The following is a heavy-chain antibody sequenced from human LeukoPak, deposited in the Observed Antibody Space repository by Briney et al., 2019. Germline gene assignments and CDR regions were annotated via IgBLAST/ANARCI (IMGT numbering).Heavy chain of an antibody. CDR2: ISFDSTSR. Sequence: GGPLRLSCAASGFTFSDYYMSWIRQAPGKGLEWVAVISFDSTSRYYTDSVKGRFTISRDNSKNTLFLQMDSLKNEDTAMYYCARARRTGYAFGPQADWGQGTLVTVSS. V-gene: IGHV3-30*03. CDR1: GFTFSDYY. CDR3: ARARRTGYAFGPQAD. J-gene: IGHJ4*02. D-gene: IGHD1-1*01.